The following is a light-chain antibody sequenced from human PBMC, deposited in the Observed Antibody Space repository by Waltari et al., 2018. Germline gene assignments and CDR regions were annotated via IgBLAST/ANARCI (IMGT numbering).Light chain of an antibody. J-gene: IGKJ1*01. CDR3: QHYVRLPAT. CDR2: DAS. CDR1: QSVSRA. V-gene: IGKV3-20*01. Sequence: EIVLTQSPGTLSLSPGERATLYCRASQSVSRALAWYQQKPGQAPRLLIYDASRRATGIPDRFSGSVSGTDFSLTITGLEPEDFAVYYCQHYVRLPATFGQGTKVEIK.